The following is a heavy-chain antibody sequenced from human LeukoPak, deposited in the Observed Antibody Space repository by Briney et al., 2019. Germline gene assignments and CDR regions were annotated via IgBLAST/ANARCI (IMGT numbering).Heavy chain of an antibody. J-gene: IGHJ4*02. V-gene: IGHV4-30-4*08. CDR3: ARKGTTTVTALDY. CDR2: IYYSGST. D-gene: IGHD4-17*01. CDR1: GGSISSSSYY. Sequence: SETLSLTCTVSGGSISSSSYYWGWIRQPPGKGLEWIGYIYYSGSTYYNPSLKSRVTISVDTSKNQFSLKLSSVTAADTAVYYCARKGTTTVTALDYWGQGTLVTVSS.